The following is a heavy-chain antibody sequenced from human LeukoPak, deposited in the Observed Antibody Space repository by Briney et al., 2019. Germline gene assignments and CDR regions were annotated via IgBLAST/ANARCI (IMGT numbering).Heavy chain of an antibody. CDR3: ASIGGLAARSYYYYMDV. CDR1: GGTFSSYA. V-gene: IGHV1-69*13. CDR2: IIPIFGTA. J-gene: IGHJ6*03. D-gene: IGHD6-6*01. Sequence: SVKVSCKASGGTFSSYAISWVLQAPGQGLEWMGRIIPIFGTANYAQKFQGRVTITEDESTSTAYMGLSSLRSEDTAVYYCASIGGLAARSYYYYMDVWGKGTTVTVSS.